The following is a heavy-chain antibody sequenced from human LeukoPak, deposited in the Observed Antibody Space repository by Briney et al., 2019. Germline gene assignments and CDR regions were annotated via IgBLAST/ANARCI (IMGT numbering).Heavy chain of an antibody. CDR3: ARRHYYDSRERFDP. D-gene: IGHD3-22*01. Sequence: SETLPLTCTVSGGSISSSSYYWGWIRQPPGKGLEWIGSIYYSGSTYYNPSLKSRVTISVDTSKNQFSLKLSSVTAADTAVYYCARRHYYDSRERFDPWGQGTLVTVSS. V-gene: IGHV4-39*01. CDR1: GGSISSSSYY. J-gene: IGHJ5*02. CDR2: IYYSGST.